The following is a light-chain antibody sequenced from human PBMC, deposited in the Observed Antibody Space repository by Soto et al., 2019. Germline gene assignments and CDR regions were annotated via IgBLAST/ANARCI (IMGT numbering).Light chain of an antibody. CDR1: SGSVSTNHY. CDR2: STN. J-gene: IGLJ3*02. CDR3: VLYMGSGIWV. Sequence: QTVVTQEPSFSVSPGRTVTLTCGLSSGSVSTNHYPSWYQQTPGQAPRMFIFSTNTRSSGVPDLFSGSILGNKAALTITGAQSDDESDYYCVLYMGSGIWVFGGGTKLTVL. V-gene: IGLV8-61*01.